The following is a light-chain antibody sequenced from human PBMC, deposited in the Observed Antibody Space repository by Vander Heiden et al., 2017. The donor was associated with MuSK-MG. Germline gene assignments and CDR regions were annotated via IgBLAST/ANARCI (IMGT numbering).Light chain of an antibody. CDR2: GGS. CDR1: RGLNMF. Sequence: DVHLTQSPSSLSASVGDRVTITCQASRGLNMFLYWFQLKPGKPPKLLIYGGSYLEPGVPSRFSGSGFEKQFSLTITRLQPEDFATYFCQQYESLPPTFGGGTKVEIK. V-gene: IGKV1-33*01. J-gene: IGKJ4*01. CDR3: QQYESLPPT.